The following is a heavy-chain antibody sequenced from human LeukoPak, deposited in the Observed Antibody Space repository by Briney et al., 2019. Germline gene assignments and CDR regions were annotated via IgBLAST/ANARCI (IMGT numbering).Heavy chain of an antibody. CDR2: ISYDGSNK. Sequence: PGGSLRLSCAASAFTFNSYAMHWVRQAPGKGLEWVAVISYDGSNKYYADSVKGRFTISRDNSKNTLYLQMNSLRAEDTAVYYCAKDRGDYTGGASDYWGQGTLVTVSS. CDR1: AFTFNSYA. V-gene: IGHV3-30*04. D-gene: IGHD4-17*01. CDR3: AKDRGDYTGGASDY. J-gene: IGHJ4*02.